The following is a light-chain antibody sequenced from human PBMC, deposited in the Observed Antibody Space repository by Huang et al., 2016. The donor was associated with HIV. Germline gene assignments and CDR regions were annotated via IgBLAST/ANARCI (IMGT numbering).Light chain of an antibody. CDR3: HQYGGSPGT. V-gene: IGKV3-20*01. Sequence: EIVLTQSPGTLSLSPGERATLSCRASQSVKSNYLAWYQKKPGQAPRLLLYGASSRATGIPDRFSGRGSETDFTLTIGSLEPEDFAVYYCHQYGGSPGTFGQGTKVEIK. CDR1: QSVKSNY. CDR2: GAS. J-gene: IGKJ2*01.